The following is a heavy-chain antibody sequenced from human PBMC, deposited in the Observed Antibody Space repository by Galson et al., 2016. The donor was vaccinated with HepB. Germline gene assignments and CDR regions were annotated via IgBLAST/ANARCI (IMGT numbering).Heavy chain of an antibody. CDR2: LSGCGGGT. CDR1: RFTFPSYA. Sequence: SLRLSCADSRFTFPSYAMNWVRQAPGKGLEWVSSLSGCGGGTYYADSVKGRFTISRDKFKNTLYLQMKRLRAEDTAEYYCAASPRYTSWFRLVPRCFDIGGQGTMVTVSS. V-gene: IGHV3-23*01. J-gene: IGHJ3*02. CDR3: AASPRYTSWFRLVPRCFDI. D-gene: IGHD2-2*01.